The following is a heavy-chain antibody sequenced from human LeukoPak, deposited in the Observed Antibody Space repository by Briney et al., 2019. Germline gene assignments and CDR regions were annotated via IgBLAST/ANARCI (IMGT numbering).Heavy chain of an antibody. CDR3: ARDGYDYNAGDY. D-gene: IGHD5-12*01. V-gene: IGHV3-48*02. CDR2: ISSRSTTI. CDR1: GFTFSTYW. Sequence: GGSLRLSCVASGFTFSTYWMNWVRQAPGKGLEWVSYISSRSTTIYYADSVKGRFTISRDNAKNSLYLQMNSLRDGDTAVYYCARDGYDYNAGDYWGQGTLVTVSS. J-gene: IGHJ4*02.